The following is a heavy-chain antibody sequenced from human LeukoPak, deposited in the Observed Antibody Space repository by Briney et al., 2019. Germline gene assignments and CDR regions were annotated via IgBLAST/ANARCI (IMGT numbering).Heavy chain of an antibody. CDR3: AKGTYYYDSSGWRLMYV. V-gene: IGHV3-30*18. D-gene: IGHD3-22*01. Sequence: GGSLRLSCAASGFTFSSCGMHWVRQAPGKGLEWVAVISYDGSNKYYADSVKGRFTISRDNSKNTLYLQMNSLRAEDTAVYYCAKGTYYYDSSGWRLMYVWGQGTTVTVSS. J-gene: IGHJ6*02. CDR1: GFTFSSCG. CDR2: ISYDGSNK.